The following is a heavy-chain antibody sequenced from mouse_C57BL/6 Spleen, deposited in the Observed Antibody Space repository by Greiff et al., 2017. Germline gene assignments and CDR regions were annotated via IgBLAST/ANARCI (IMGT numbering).Heavy chain of an antibody. CDR1: GYSFTDYN. CDR3: ARGIYYDYERYFDV. Sequence: VQLQQSGPELVKPGASVKISCKASGYSFTDYNMNWVKQSTGKSLEWIGVINPNYGTTSYNQKFKGKATLTVDQSSSTAYMQLNSLTSEDSAVYYCARGIYYDYERYFDVWGTGTTVTVSS. J-gene: IGHJ1*03. V-gene: IGHV1-39*01. D-gene: IGHD2-4*01. CDR2: INPNYGTT.